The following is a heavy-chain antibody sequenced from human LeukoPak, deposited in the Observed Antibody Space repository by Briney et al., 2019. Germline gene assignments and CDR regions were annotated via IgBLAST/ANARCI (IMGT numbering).Heavy chain of an antibody. Sequence: SQTLSLTCAISGDSVSSNSAAWNWIRQSPSRGLEWLGRTYYRSKWYNEYVVSVKSRISINPDTSKDQFSLQLNSVTPEDTAIYYCARGGTSSGPGFDYWGQGTPVTVSA. CDR3: ARGGTSSGPGFDY. CDR1: GDSVSSNSAA. D-gene: IGHD6-19*01. V-gene: IGHV6-1*01. J-gene: IGHJ4*02. CDR2: TYYRSKWYN.